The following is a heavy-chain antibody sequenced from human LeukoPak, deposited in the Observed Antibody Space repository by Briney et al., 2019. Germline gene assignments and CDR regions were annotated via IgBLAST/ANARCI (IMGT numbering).Heavy chain of an antibody. V-gene: IGHV4-34*01. CDR1: GGSFSGYY. CDR3: AAITMVRGVNFHFDY. CDR2: INHSGST. J-gene: IGHJ4*02. Sequence: SETLSLTCAVYGGSFSGYYWSWIRQPPGKGLEWIGEINHSGSTNYNPSLKSRVTISVDTSKNQFSLKLSSVTAADTAVYYCAAITMVRGVNFHFDYWGQGTLVTVSS. D-gene: IGHD3-10*01.